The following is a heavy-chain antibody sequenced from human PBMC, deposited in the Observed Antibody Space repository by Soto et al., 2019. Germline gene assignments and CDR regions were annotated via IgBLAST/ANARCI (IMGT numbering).Heavy chain of an antibody. D-gene: IGHD3-3*01. CDR2: ISSSGSTI. CDR3: VGVVIKAIGLSVYYMDV. CDR1: GFTFSDYY. Sequence: PGGSLRLSCAASGFTFSDYYMSWIRQAPGKGLEWVSYISSSGSTIYYADSVKGRFTISRDNAKNSLYLQMNSLRAEDTAVYYCVGVVIKAIGLSVYYMDVWGKGTTVTVSS. V-gene: IGHV3-11*01. J-gene: IGHJ6*03.